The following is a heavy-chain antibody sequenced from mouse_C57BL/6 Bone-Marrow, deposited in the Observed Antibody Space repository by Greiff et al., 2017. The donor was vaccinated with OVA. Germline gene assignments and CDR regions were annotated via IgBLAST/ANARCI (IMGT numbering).Heavy chain of an antibody. CDR1: GYAFSSSW. CDR3: APTGTPFAY. CDR2: IYPGDGDT. V-gene: IGHV1-82*01. D-gene: IGHD4-1*02. J-gene: IGHJ3*01. Sequence: VQLQQSGPELVKPGASVKISCKASGYAFSSSWMNWVKQRPGKGLEWIGRIYPGDGDTNYNGKFKGKATLTADKSSSTAYMQLSSLTSEDSAVYFCAPTGTPFAYWGQGTLVTVSA.